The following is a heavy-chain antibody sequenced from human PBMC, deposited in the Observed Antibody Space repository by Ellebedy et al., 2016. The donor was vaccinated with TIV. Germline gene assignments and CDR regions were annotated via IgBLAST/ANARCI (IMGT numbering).Heavy chain of an antibody. CDR2: VYYSGST. D-gene: IGHD2-21*01. CDR3: ARGRDDWHYYCDD. Sequence: MPSETLSLTCTVSGVSISSYYWSWIRQSPGGRLEWIGSVYYSGSTKYTPSLKSRVTMSVYTSKKQFSLRLKPVTAADTAVYFCARGRDDWHYYCDDWGQGTRVTVSS. J-gene: IGHJ4*02. V-gene: IGHV4-59*01. CDR1: GVSISSYY.